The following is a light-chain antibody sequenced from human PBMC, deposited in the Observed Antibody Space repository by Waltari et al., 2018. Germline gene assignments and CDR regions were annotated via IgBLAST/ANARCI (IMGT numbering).Light chain of an antibody. CDR3: QQYSSAPWT. CDR1: QSIFYSSTNKNY. J-gene: IGKJ1*01. V-gene: IGKV4-1*01. Sequence: DIVMTQSPDSLAVSLGERATINCKSSQSIFYSSTNKNYLAWYQQKPGQSPGLLFYWASTRESVVPDRFSGSGSGTDFTLTISSLQAEDVAVYYCQQYSSAPWTFGQGTKVEIK. CDR2: WAS.